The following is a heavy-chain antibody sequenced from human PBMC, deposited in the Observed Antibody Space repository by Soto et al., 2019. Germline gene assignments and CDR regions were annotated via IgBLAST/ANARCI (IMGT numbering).Heavy chain of an antibody. CDR2: ISSSNSYI. D-gene: IGHD1-7*01. CDR1: GFTFSSYS. Sequence: EVQLVESGGGLVKPGGSLRLSCAASGFTFSSYSMNWVRQAPGKGLEWISSISSSNSYIYYADSVKGRFTISRDNAKNSLYLQMNSLRAEDTALYYCARVNTGSTPTGEFDPWGQGTLVTVSS. CDR3: ARVNTGSTPTGEFDP. V-gene: IGHV3-21*01. J-gene: IGHJ5*02.